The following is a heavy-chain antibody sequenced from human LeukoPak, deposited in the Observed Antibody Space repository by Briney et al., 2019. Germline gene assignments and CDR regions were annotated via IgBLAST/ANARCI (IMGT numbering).Heavy chain of an antibody. CDR2: INHDGRET. CDR1: GFNFRYFW. V-gene: IGHV3-7*01. J-gene: IGHJ5*01. CDR3: ARDRVATIFTYHPMFDS. Sequence: GGSLRLTCLGSGFNFRYFWMSWVRQAPGKGLEWVANINHDGRETYYADSVKGRFTISRDNAKNTLYLQMNSLRAEDTAVYYCARDRVATIFTYHPMFDSWGPGTLVTVSS. D-gene: IGHD3-10*02.